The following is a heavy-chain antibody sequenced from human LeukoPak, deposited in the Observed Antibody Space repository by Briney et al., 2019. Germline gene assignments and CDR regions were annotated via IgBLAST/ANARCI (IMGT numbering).Heavy chain of an antibody. V-gene: IGHV4-59*08. D-gene: IGHD6-19*01. CDR1: GATVSDFY. CDR2: MFYNGRT. Sequence: SETLSLTCTVSGATVSDFYWTWIRQPPGKGLEWIGYMFYNGRTNYNPSLESRVTISVDTSKNQFSLKLTSVTAADTALYYCARGGDINVAGIIDYWGQGTRVSVSS. CDR3: ARGGDINVAGIIDY. J-gene: IGHJ4*02.